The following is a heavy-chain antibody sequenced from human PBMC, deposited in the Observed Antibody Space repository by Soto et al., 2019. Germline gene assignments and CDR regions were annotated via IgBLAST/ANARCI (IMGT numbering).Heavy chain of an antibody. V-gene: IGHV1-8*01. D-gene: IGHD5-18*01. CDR2: MNPNSGNT. CDR1: GYTFTSYD. CDR3: ARGVHSYGYWFFDY. Sequence: QVQLVQSGAEVTKPGASVKVSCKASGYTFTSYDINWVRQATGQGLEWMGWMNPNSGNTGYAQKFQGRVTTTRNTSISTAYIELSSLRSEDTAVYYCARGVHSYGYWFFDYWVQGTLVTVSS. J-gene: IGHJ4*02.